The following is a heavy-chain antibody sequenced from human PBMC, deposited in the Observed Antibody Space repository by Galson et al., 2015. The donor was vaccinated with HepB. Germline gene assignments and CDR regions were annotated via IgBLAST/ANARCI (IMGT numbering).Heavy chain of an antibody. D-gene: IGHD5-12*01. V-gene: IGHV3-21*01. Sequence: SLRLSCAASGFTFSSYSMNWVRQAPGKGLEWVSSISSSSSYIYYADSVKGRFTISRDNAKNSLYLQMNSLRAEDTAVYYCARDSSTKWLRLYYFDYWGQGTLVTVSS. CDR3: ARDSSTKWLRLYYFDY. J-gene: IGHJ4*02. CDR2: ISSSSSYI. CDR1: GFTFSSYS.